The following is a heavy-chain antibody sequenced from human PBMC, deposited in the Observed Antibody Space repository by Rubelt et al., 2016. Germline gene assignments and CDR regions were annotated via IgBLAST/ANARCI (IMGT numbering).Heavy chain of an antibody. CDR2: ISAYNGNT. CDR1: TFTSYG. CDR3: ARLVGGSRGWFDP. V-gene: IGHV1-18*01. Sequence: TFTSYGITWVRQAPGQGLEWMGWISAYNGNTTYAQKLQGRVTMTTDTSTNTAYMELRSLRSDDTAVYYCARLVGGSRGWFDPWGQGTLVTVSS. D-gene: IGHD1-26*01. J-gene: IGHJ5*02.